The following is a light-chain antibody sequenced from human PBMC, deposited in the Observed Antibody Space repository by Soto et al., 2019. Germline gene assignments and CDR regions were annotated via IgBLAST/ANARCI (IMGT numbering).Light chain of an antibody. CDR3: SSYSATNTLV. Sequence: QSALTQPASVSGSLGQSITISCTGTSSDVGDYPYVSWYQQHPGEVPKLIIYEVTTRPSGVTSRFSGSKSENTASLTISGLRAEDEADYYCSSYSATNTLVFGGGTQVTVL. CDR1: SSDVGDYPY. V-gene: IGLV2-14*01. CDR2: EVT. J-gene: IGLJ1*01.